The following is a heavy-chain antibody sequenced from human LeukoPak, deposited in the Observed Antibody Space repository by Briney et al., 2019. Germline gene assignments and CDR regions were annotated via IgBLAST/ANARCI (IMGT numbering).Heavy chain of an antibody. CDR1: GFTFSSYA. CDR3: AKGRRERYYYDSSGYYYVPVDAFDI. Sequence: GGSLRLSCAASGFTFSSYAMSWVRQAPGKGLEWVSAISGSGGSTYYADSVKGRFTISRDNSKNTLYLQMNSLRAEDTAVYYCAKGRRERYYYDSSGYYYVPVDAFDIWGQGTMVTVSS. CDR2: ISGSGGST. J-gene: IGHJ3*02. V-gene: IGHV3-23*01. D-gene: IGHD3-22*01.